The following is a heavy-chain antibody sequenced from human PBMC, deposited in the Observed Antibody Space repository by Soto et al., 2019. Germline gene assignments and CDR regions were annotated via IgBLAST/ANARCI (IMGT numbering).Heavy chain of an antibody. CDR3: ARLEPGYNSVGYYYYYMDV. CDR2: IYYSGST. Sequence: SETLSLTCTVSGGSISSYYWSWIRQPPGKGLEWIGYIYYSGSTNYNPSLKSRVTISVDTSKNQFSLKLSSVTAADTAVYYCARLEPGYNSVGYYYYYMDVWGKGTTVTVSS. J-gene: IGHJ6*03. CDR1: GGSISSYY. D-gene: IGHD1-1*01. V-gene: IGHV4-59*08.